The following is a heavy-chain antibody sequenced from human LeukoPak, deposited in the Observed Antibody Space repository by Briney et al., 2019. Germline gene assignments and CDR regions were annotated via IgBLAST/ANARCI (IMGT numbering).Heavy chain of an antibody. J-gene: IGHJ5*02. V-gene: IGHV4-59*01. CDR1: GGSISPYY. Sequence: SETLSLTCTVSGGSISPYYWGWIRQPPGKGLEWIGYIYYSGSTNYNPSLKSRVTISLDTSKNQFSLKLTSVTAADTAVYYCARDRWFDPWGQGTLVTVSS. CDR2: IYYSGST. CDR3: ARDRWFDP.